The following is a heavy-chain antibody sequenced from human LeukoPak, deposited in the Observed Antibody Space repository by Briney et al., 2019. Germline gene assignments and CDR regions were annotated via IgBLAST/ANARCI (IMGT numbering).Heavy chain of an antibody. CDR1: GYSISSGYY. Sequence: SETLSLTCTVSGYSISSGYYWGWIRQPPGKGLEWIGIIYHSGSTYYNPSLKSRVTISVDTSKNQFSLKLSSVTAADTAVYYCARDVSNYYDSSGYYQIDCWGQGTLVTVSS. CDR2: IYHSGST. CDR3: ARDVSNYYDSSGYYQIDC. V-gene: IGHV4-38-2*02. J-gene: IGHJ4*02. D-gene: IGHD3-22*01.